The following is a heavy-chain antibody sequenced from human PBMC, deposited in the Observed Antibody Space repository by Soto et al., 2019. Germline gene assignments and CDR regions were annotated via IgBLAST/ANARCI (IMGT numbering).Heavy chain of an antibody. D-gene: IGHD3-22*01. CDR1: GYTFTSYG. V-gene: IGHV1-18*01. CDR3: ARDRFLGYYDSSGYPDNFDY. CDR2: ISAYNGNT. J-gene: IGHJ4*02. Sequence: ASVKVSCKASGYTFTSYGISWVRQAPGQGLEWMGWISAYNGNTNYAQKLQGRVTMTTDTSTSTAYMELRSLRSDDTAVYYCARDRFLGYYDSSGYPDNFDYWGQGTLVTSPQ.